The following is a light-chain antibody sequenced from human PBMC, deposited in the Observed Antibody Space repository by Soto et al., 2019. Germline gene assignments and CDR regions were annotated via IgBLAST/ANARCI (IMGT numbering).Light chain of an antibody. CDR3: QQYNNWPPWT. CDR2: AAS. V-gene: IGKV3D-15*01. J-gene: IGKJ1*01. Sequence: EIVLTQSPRTLSLSPGERATLSCRASQTVSSSFLAWYQQTPGQAPRLLIYAASSRATGIPARFSGSGSGTEFTLTISSLQSEDFAVYYCQQYNNWPPWTFGQGTKVDIK. CDR1: QTVSSS.